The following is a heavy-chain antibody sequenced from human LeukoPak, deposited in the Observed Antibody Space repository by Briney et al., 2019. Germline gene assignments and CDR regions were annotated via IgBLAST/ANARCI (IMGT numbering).Heavy chain of an antibody. Sequence: SVKVSCKASGGTFSSYAISWVRQAPGQGLEWMGRIIPILGIANYAQKFQGRVTITADKSTSTAYMELSSLRSEDTAVYYCARGPGNNTGWSAGMPKGWFDPWGQGTLVTVSS. D-gene: IGHD6-19*01. J-gene: IGHJ5*02. CDR1: GGTFSSYA. CDR3: ARGPGNNTGWSAGMPKGWFDP. V-gene: IGHV1-69*04. CDR2: IIPILGIA.